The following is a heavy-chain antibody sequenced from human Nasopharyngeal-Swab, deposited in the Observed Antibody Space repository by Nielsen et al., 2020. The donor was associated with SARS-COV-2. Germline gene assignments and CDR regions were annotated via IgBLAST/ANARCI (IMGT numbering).Heavy chain of an antibody. CDR3: ARDPRVTTVTIWGGYYYGMDV. J-gene: IGHJ6*02. CDR1: GGSVSSGSYY. Sequence: LETLSLTCTVSGGSVSSGSYYWSWIRQPPGKGLEWIGYIYYSGSTNYNPSLKSRVTISVDTSKNQFSLKLSSVTAADTAVYYCARDPRVTTVTIWGGYYYGMDVWGQGTTVTVSS. CDR2: IYYSGST. V-gene: IGHV4-61*01. D-gene: IGHD4-17*01.